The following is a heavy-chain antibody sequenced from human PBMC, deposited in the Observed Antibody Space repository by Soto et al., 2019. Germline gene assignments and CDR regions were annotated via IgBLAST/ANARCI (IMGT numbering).Heavy chain of an antibody. J-gene: IGHJ1*01. Sequence: GGSLRLSCAASGFTFISYAMSWVRQAPGKGLEWVSGISGSGDSTYYADSVKGRFTISRDNSKNTLYLQMNSLRAEDTAVHYCAKGVPGIAVAGTGYFQHWGQGT. CDR1: GFTFISYA. D-gene: IGHD6-19*01. V-gene: IGHV3-23*01. CDR2: ISGSGDST. CDR3: AKGVPGIAVAGTGYFQH.